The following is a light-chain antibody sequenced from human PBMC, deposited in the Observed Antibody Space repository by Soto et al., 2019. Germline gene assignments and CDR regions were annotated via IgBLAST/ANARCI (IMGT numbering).Light chain of an antibody. V-gene: IGLV6-57*01. J-gene: IGLJ2*01. Sequence: NFMLTQPHSVSESPGKTVTISCTRSSGSIYSSYVQWYQQRPGSSPTVVIYEDNRRPSGVPDRFSGSIDSSSNSVSLTISALKTEDEADYYCQSYDSSNNVIFGGGTQLTVL. CDR2: EDN. CDR3: QSYDSSNNVI. CDR1: SGSIYSSY.